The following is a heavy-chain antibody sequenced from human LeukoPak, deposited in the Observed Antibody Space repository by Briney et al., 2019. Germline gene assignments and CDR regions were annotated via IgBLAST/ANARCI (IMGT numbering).Heavy chain of an antibody. V-gene: IGHV3-21*01. Sequence: GGSLRLSCAASGFTFSSYSMNWVRQAPGKGLEWVSSISSSSYIYYADSVKGRFTISRDNAKNSLYLQMNSLRAEDTAVYYCVVVVVPAAIKWFDPWGQGTLVTVSS. CDR2: ISSSSYI. J-gene: IGHJ5*02. D-gene: IGHD2-2*01. CDR1: GFTFSSYS. CDR3: VVVVVPAAIKWFDP.